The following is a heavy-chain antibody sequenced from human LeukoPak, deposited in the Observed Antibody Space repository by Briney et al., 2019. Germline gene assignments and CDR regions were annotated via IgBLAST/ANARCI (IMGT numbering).Heavy chain of an antibody. D-gene: IGHD3-22*01. Sequence: ASVKVSCKASGYTFTSYDINWVRQATGQGLEWMGWMNPNSGNTGYAQKFQGRVTMTRNTSISTAYMELSSLRSEDTAVYYCVCYYYDSSGRDQTVDYWGQGTLVTVSS. V-gene: IGHV1-8*01. J-gene: IGHJ4*02. CDR2: MNPNSGNT. CDR3: VCYYYDSSGRDQTVDY. CDR1: GYTFTSYD.